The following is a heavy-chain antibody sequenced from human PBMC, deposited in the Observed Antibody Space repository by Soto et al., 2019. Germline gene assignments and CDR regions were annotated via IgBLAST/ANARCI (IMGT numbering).Heavy chain of an antibody. D-gene: IGHD6-13*01. Sequence: EVQLLESGGGLVQPGGSLRLSCAASGFTFSSYAMSWVRQAPGKGLEWVSAISGSGSSTYYADSVKGRFTISRDNSKNTLYLQMNSLRAEDTAVDYCAKIPHSSSWYLDAFDIWGQGTMVTVSS. CDR1: GFTFSSYA. CDR2: ISGSGSST. V-gene: IGHV3-23*01. J-gene: IGHJ3*02. CDR3: AKIPHSSSWYLDAFDI.